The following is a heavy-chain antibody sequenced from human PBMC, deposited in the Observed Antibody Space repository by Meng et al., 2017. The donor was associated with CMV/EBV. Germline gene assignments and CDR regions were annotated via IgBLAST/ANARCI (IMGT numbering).Heavy chain of an antibody. D-gene: IGHD3-3*01. CDR3: ARDKYDFWSGYYRGYYYGMDV. Sequence: ASVKVSCKASGYTFTSYGISWVRQAPGQGLEWMGWISAYNGNTNYAQKLQGRVTMTTDTSTSTAYMELRSLRSDDTAVYYCARDKYDFWSGYYRGYYYGMDVWGQGTTVTVSS. J-gene: IGHJ6*02. CDR2: ISAYNGNT. CDR1: GYTFTSYG. V-gene: IGHV1-18*01.